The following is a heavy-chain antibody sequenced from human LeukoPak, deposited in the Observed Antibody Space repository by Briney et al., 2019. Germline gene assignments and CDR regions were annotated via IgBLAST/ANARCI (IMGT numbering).Heavy chain of an antibody. CDR3: AKTYNSGSYYYYYCMDA. CDR2: ISVGGAYT. V-gene: IGHV3-23*01. CDR1: GFTFSNFA. J-gene: IGHJ6*03. D-gene: IGHD1-26*01. Sequence: GGSLRLSCAASGFTFSNFAVNWVRQAPGKGLEWVSGISVGGAYTYYADSVKGRFTISRDNSKNTLYLQMHSLRAEDTAVYYWAKTYNSGSYYYYYCMDAWGKGTTVTVSS.